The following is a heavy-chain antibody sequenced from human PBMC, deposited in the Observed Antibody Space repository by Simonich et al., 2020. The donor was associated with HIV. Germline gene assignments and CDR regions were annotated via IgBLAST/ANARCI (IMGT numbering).Heavy chain of an antibody. Sequence: QVQLQQWGAGLLKPSETLSLTCAVYGGSFSNYYWNWIRQPPGKGLEWIGETNHSGSAKYNPSLKSRVTISEDASKNHFSLRLSSVTAADTAVYYCARSAGWLPLDYWGLGTLVTVSS. CDR2: TNHSGSA. CDR1: GGSFSNYY. D-gene: IGHD6-19*01. CDR3: ARSAGWLPLDY. V-gene: IGHV4-34*01. J-gene: IGHJ4*02.